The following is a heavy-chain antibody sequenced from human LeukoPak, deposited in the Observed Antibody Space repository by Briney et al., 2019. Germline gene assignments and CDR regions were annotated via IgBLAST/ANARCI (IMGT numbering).Heavy chain of an antibody. J-gene: IGHJ4*02. CDR3: ARGLRYSSSWYNFDY. V-gene: IGHV3-48*02. D-gene: IGHD6-13*01. CDR2: ISISSTTI. CDR1: GFTFSSSS. Sequence: GGSLRLFWVASGFTFSSSSMNWVRQAPGKGLEWVSYISISSTTIYYADSVKGRFTISRDNAKNSLYLQMNSLRDEDTAVYYCARGLRYSSSWYNFDYWGQGTLVTVSS.